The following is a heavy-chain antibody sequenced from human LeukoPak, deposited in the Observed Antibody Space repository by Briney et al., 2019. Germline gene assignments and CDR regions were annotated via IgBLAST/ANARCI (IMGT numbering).Heavy chain of an antibody. CDR2: INPNSGGT. CDR3: VRFGGVIVPDYYFDY. Sequence: ASVKVSCKASGYTFTGYYMHWVRQAPGQGLEWMGWINPNSGGTNYAQKFQGRVTMTRDTSISTAYMELSRLRSDDTAVYYCVRFGGVIVPDYYFDYWGQGTLVTVSS. CDR1: GYTFTGYY. V-gene: IGHV1-2*02. J-gene: IGHJ4*02. D-gene: IGHD3-16*02.